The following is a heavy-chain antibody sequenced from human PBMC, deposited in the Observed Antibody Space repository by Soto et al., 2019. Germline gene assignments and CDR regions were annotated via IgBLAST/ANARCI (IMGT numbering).Heavy chain of an antibody. CDR2: IIPILGIA. V-gene: IGHV1-69*02. D-gene: IGHD3-10*01. CDR3: ARGRVVRGLSSWYIDY. Sequence: QVQLVQSGAEVKKPGSSVKVSCKASGGTFSSYTISWVRQAPGQGLEWMGRIIPILGIANYAQKFQGRVTIAADKSTSTAYMELSSLRSEDTAVYYCARGRVVRGLSSWYIDYWGQGTLVTVSS. CDR1: GGTFSSYT. J-gene: IGHJ4*02.